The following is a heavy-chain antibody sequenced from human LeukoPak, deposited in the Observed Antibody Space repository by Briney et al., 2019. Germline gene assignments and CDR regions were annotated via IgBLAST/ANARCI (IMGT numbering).Heavy chain of an antibody. J-gene: IGHJ4*02. CDR2: IYYSGST. V-gene: IGHV4-39*01. CDR1: GGSISSSSYY. CDR3: ARSPSSGYFFDY. Sequence: SETLSLTCTVSGGSISSSSYYWGWIRQPPGKGLEWIGSIYYSGSTYYNPSLKSRVTISVDTSKNQSSLKLSSVTAADTAVYYCARSPSSGYFFDYWGQGTLVTVSS. D-gene: IGHD3-22*01.